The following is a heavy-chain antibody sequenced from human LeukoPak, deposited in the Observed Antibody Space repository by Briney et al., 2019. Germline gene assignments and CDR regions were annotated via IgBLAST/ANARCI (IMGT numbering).Heavy chain of an antibody. CDR2: INHRGST. J-gene: IGHJ2*01. V-gene: IGHV4-34*01. Sequence: SETLSLTCAVYGGSFSGCYWSWIRQPPGKGLDWIGEINHRGSTNYNPSLKSRVTISVDTSKNQFSMKLRSVTAADTAVYYCARRDTIYWYFDLWGRGTLVTVSS. CDR1: GGSFSGCY. D-gene: IGHD3-3*01. CDR3: ARRDTIYWYFDL.